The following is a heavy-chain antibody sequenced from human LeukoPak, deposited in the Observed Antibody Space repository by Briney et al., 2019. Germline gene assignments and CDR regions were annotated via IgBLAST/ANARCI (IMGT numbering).Heavy chain of an antibody. V-gene: IGHV3-23*01. J-gene: IGHJ4*02. CDR2: FSETNSGT. D-gene: IGHD1-26*01. CDR3: ARESGSRPPYYYFDY. Sequence: PGGSLRLSCAASGFTFSSYAMSWVRQAPGKGLEWVSGFSETNSGTYYADSVKGRFTISRDNSKNTLYLQMNSLRAEDTAVYCCARESGSRPPYYYFDYWGQGTLVTVSS. CDR1: GFTFSSYA.